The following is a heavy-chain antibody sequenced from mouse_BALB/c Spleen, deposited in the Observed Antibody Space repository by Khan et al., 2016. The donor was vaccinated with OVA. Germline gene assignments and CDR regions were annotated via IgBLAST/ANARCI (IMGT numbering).Heavy chain of an antibody. CDR2: IDPTNDNT. CDR1: GFNIKDTY. J-gene: IGHJ3*01. V-gene: IGHV14-3*02. CDR3: ATHYGNPFAY. D-gene: IGHD2-1*01. Sequence: EVELVESGAELVKPGASIKLSCTASGFNIKDTYMHWVKQRPEQGPEWIGRIDPTNDNTKYDPKFQDKATITADTSSNTAYLQLSSLTSEDTAVYYCATHYGNPFAYWGQGTMVSVSA.